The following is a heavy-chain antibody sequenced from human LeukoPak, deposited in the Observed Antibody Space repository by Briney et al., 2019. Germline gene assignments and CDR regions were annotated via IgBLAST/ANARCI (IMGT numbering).Heavy chain of an antibody. Sequence: GGSLRLSCAASGFTFSSYGMHWVRQAPGKGLEWVAFIRYDGHNKYYADSVKGRFTISRDNAENSLYLQMNSLRAEDTAVYYCARDRSTVTTWVDYWGQGTLVTVSS. D-gene: IGHD4-17*01. CDR1: GFTFSSYG. V-gene: IGHV3-30*02. J-gene: IGHJ4*02. CDR2: IRYDGHNK. CDR3: ARDRSTVTTWVDY.